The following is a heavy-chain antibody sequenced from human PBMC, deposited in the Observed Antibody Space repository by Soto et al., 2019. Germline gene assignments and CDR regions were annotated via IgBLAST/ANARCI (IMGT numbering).Heavy chain of an antibody. CDR2: ISGSGGST. D-gene: IGHD6-13*01. J-gene: IGHJ4*02. CDR1: GFTFSNYA. V-gene: IGHV3-23*01. Sequence: SXRLSCAASGFTFSNYAVTWVRQAPGKGLEWVSTISGSGGSTYYADSVKGRFTISRDNSKNTLYLQMNSLRAEDTAVYYCAKDQGSSWYEIDYWGQGTLVTVSS. CDR3: AKDQGSSWYEIDY.